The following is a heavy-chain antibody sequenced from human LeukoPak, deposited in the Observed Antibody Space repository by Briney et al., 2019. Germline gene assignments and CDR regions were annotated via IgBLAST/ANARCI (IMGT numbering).Heavy chain of an antibody. Sequence: SETLSLTCTVSGGSIGSYYWSWIRQPPGKGLEWIGYINYSGSTNYNPSLKSRVTISVDTSKNQFSLKLSSVTAADTAVYYCARGMATTVDYWGQGTPVTVSS. CDR3: ARGMATTVDY. D-gene: IGHD5-24*01. J-gene: IGHJ4*02. CDR2: INYSGST. CDR1: GGSIGSYY. V-gene: IGHV4-59*01.